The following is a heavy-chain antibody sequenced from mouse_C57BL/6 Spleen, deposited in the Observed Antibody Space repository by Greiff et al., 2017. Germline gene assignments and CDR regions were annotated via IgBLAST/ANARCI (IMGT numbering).Heavy chain of an antibody. CDR3: ATLAYYSKDYTY. D-gene: IGHD2-5*01. CDR1: GFNIKDYY. J-gene: IGHJ3*01. V-gene: IGHV14-2*01. CDR2: IDPEDGEP. Sequence: EVQLQQSGAELVRPGASVKLSCTASGFNIKDYYLPWVKQRPEQGLEWIGRIDPEDGEPNYATQFQGQATITADTASNTAYLQLSSLTSEDTAVYYCATLAYYSKDYTYWGQGTRLTVSA.